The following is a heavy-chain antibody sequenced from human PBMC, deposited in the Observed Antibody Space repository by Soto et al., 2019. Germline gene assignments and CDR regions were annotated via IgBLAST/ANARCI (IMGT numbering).Heavy chain of an antibody. V-gene: IGHV3-48*01. CDR1: GFTFRSYS. Sequence: EVQLVESGGGLVQPGGSLRLSCAASGFTFRSYSMNWVRQAPGKGLEWVSYISGSTDTIYYADSVKGRFTISRDNAKNSLYLQMNSLRAEDTAVYYCARVYCSSTSCYVGGFYYWGQGTLATVSS. CDR3: ARVYCSSTSCYVGGFYY. CDR2: ISGSTDTI. D-gene: IGHD2-2*01. J-gene: IGHJ4*02.